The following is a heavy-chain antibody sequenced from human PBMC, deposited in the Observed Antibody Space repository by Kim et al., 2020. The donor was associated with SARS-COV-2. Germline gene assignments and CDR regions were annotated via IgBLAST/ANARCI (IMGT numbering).Heavy chain of an antibody. CDR1: GFTFSSYA. CDR3: VKDIGYSSSWYTVVDP. D-gene: IGHD6-13*01. J-gene: IGHJ5*02. Sequence: GGSLRLSCSASGFTFSSYAMHWVRQAPGKGLEYVSAISSNGGSTYYADSVKGRFTISRDNSKNTLYLQMSSLRAEDTAVYYCVKDIGYSSSWYTVVDPWGQGTLVTVSS. V-gene: IGHV3-64D*09. CDR2: ISSNGGST.